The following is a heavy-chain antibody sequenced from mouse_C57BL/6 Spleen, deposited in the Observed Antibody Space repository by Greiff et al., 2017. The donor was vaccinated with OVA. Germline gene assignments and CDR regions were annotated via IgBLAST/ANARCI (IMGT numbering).Heavy chain of an antibody. CDR2: ISDGGSYT. V-gene: IGHV5-4*03. CDR3: ARGGLRPRYFDV. D-gene: IGHD2-4*01. Sequence: EVKLVESGGGLVKPGGSLKLSCAASGFTFSSYAMSWVRQTPEKRLEWVATISDGGSYTYYPDNVKGRFTISRDNAKNNLYLQMSHLKSEDTAMYYCARGGLRPRYFDVWGTGTTVTVSS. J-gene: IGHJ1*03. CDR1: GFTFSSYA.